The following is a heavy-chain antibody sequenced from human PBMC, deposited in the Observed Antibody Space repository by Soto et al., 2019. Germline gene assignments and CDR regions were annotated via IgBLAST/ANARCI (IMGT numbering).Heavy chain of an antibody. CDR3: ARDIDFISALCFDY. CDR1: GFTFRSYD. D-gene: IGHD6-6*01. CDR2: ISYDGSNK. Sequence: GGSLRLCCAASGFTFRSYDMHGVRQAPGKGLEWVAVISYDGSNKYYADSVKGRFTISRDNSKNTLYLQMKSLRAEDTAVYYCARDIDFISALCFDYWGRGPLVTVFS. J-gene: IGHJ4*02. V-gene: IGHV3-30-3*01.